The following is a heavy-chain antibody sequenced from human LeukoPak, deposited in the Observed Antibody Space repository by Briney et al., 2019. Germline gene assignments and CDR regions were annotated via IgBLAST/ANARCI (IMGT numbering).Heavy chain of an antibody. CDR2: ISGSGGST. V-gene: IGHV3-23*01. D-gene: IGHD6-19*01. CDR3: AAQWLLHGAFDI. CDR1: GLTFSSYA. Sequence: GGSLRLSCAASGLTFSSYAMSWVRQAPGKGLEWVSAISGSGGSTYYADSVKGRFAISRDNSKNTLYLQMNSLRAEDTAVYYCAAQWLLHGAFDIWGQGTMVTVSS. J-gene: IGHJ3*02.